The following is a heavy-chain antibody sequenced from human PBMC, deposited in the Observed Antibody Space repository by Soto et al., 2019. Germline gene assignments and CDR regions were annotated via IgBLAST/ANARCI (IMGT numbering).Heavy chain of an antibody. D-gene: IGHD2-15*01. V-gene: IGHV1-69*12. CDR3: AGEGGSVARPKFGD. J-gene: IGHJ4*02. Sequence: QVQLVQSGAEVKKPGSSVKVSCKASGGTFSSYAISWVRQAPGQGLEWVGGIIPIFGTANYAQKFQGRVRNTGAECTGTAYMEVRSLGSGGTAGYYGAGEGGSVARPKFGDWGQGALVAVSS. CDR2: IIPIFGTA. CDR1: GGTFSSYA.